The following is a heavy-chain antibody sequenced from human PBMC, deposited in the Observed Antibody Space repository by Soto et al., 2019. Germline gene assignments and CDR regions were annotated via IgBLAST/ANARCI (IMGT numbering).Heavy chain of an antibody. Sequence: EVQLVQSGAEVKKPGESLKISCKASGYSFTSYWIGWVRQMPGKGLEWMGIIYPGDSDTKYSPSLQGQVTISADTSISTAYLQCTSLKASDTAMYYCARSRRGAYSSGWYSLSGYYNYGIDVWGQGTTVTVSS. J-gene: IGHJ6*02. CDR1: GYSFTSYW. D-gene: IGHD6-19*01. CDR3: ARSRRGAYSSGWYSLSGYYNYGIDV. CDR2: IYPGDSDT. V-gene: IGHV5-51*01.